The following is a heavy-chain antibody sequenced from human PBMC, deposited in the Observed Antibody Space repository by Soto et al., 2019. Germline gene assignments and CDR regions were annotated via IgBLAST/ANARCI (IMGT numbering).Heavy chain of an antibody. J-gene: IGHJ4*02. CDR3: ARDGVGATTYFGYLDY. CDR2: IRSDGSNI. V-gene: IGHV3-30*02. D-gene: IGHD1-26*01. CDR1: GTLFSCYF. Sequence: PGGSLRLSCPTSGTLFSCYFMHWVRQAPGKGLEWVALIRSDGSNIQYADSVKGRFTISRDNSRKILYLQMDSLRADDTAVYYCARDGVGATTYFGYLDYWGQGAPVTVSS.